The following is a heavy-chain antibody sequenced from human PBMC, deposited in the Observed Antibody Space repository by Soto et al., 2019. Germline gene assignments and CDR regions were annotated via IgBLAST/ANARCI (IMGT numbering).Heavy chain of an antibody. Sequence: EVQLVESGGGLVKPGGSLRLSCAASGFTFSSYSMNWVRQAPGKGLEWVSSISSSSSYIYYADSVKGRFTISRDNAKNSLYLQMNSLRAEDTAVYYCAGTGSSNYYYYGMDVWGQGTTVTVSS. D-gene: IGHD1-1*01. J-gene: IGHJ6*02. CDR1: GFTFSSYS. V-gene: IGHV3-21*01. CDR2: ISSSSSYI. CDR3: AGTGSSNYYYYGMDV.